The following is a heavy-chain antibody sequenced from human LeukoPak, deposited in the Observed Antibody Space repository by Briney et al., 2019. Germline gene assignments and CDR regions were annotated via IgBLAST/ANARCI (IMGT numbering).Heavy chain of an antibody. D-gene: IGHD2-2*01. J-gene: IGHJ4*02. CDR1: GFTFDDYA. CDR3: AKGYCSSTSSCEFDY. V-gene: IGHV3-9*01. Sequence: GESLRLSCAASGFTFDDYAMHWVRQAPGKGLEWVSGISWNSGSIGYADSMKGRFTISRDNAKNSLYLQMNSLRAEDTALYYCAKGYCSSTSSCEFDYWGQGTLVTVSS. CDR2: ISWNSGSI.